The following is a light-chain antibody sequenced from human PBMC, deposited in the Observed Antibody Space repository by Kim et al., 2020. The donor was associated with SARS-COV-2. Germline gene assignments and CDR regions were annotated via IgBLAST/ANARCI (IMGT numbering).Light chain of an antibody. V-gene: IGLV3-19*01. Sequence: ALVQTVKITCQGDSLRNYYSSWCQHKPEQAPVLVIFCKTNRPTGIPDRFSGSSSGNTASMTITGAQAGDEADYYCSSRDTRTIHYVFGTGTKVTVL. CDR1: SLRNYY. J-gene: IGLJ1*01. CDR2: CKT. CDR3: SSRDTRTIHYV.